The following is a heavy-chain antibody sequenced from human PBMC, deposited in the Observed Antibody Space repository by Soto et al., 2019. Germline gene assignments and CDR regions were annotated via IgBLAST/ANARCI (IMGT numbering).Heavy chain of an antibody. CDR3: ARATSFSGHHGY. Sequence: SETLSLTCTVSGGSFSSGGYYWSWIRQLPGKGLEWIGYIYYSGSTYYNPSLKSRFTISLDTSKNQFSLKLSSVTAADTAVYYCARATSFSGHHGYWGQGTLVTVPQ. J-gene: IGHJ4*02. CDR2: IYYSGST. D-gene: IGHD2-8*02. V-gene: IGHV4-31*03. CDR1: GGSFSSGGYY.